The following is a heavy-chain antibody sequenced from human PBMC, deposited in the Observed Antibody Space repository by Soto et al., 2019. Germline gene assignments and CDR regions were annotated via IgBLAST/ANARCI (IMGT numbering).Heavy chain of an antibody. CDR1: GGSISGYY. D-gene: IGHD4-4*01. J-gene: IGHJ6*03. CDR2: IYYTGST. CDR3: ARTYSNYAYYYYYMDF. Sequence: QVQLQESGPGLVKPSETLSLTCTVSGGSISGYYWSWIRQPPGKGLEWIGYIYYTGSTNYNPSPKSRVTISVDTSKNQFSLKLSSVTAADTAVYYCARTYSNYAYYYYYMDFWGKGTTVTVSS. V-gene: IGHV4-59*08.